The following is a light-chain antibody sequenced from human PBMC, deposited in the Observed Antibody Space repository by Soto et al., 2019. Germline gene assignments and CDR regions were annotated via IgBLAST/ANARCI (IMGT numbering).Light chain of an antibody. Sequence: EIVLTQSPGTLSLSPGERATLSCRASQSFSNNYLAWYQQKPGQAPRLLIYGASSRATGIPDRFSGSGSGTDFTLTISRLEPEDFAVYYCQQSYSTPITFGQGTRLEIK. CDR1: QSFSNNY. CDR2: GAS. CDR3: QQSYSTPIT. J-gene: IGKJ5*01. V-gene: IGKV3-20*01.